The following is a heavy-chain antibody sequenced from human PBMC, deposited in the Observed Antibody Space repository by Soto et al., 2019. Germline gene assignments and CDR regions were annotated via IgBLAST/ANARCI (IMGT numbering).Heavy chain of an antibody. CDR2: INPSGGST. D-gene: IGHD2-15*01. CDR1: GYTFTSYG. J-gene: IGHJ3*02. CDR3: ARENGFCSGGRGYRARAYDI. Sequence: GASVKVSCKASGYTFTSYGISWVRQAPGQGLEWMGIINPSGGSTSYAQKLQGRVTMTRDTSTSTVYMELSSLRSEDTAVYYCARENGFCSGGRGYRARAYDIWRQGTMVTVSS. V-gene: IGHV1-46*03.